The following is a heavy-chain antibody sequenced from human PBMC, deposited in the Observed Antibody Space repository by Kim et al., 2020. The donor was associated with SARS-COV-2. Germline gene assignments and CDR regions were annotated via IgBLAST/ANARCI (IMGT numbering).Heavy chain of an antibody. Sequence: ASVKVSCKASGYTFTGYYMHWVRQAPGQGLEWMGRINPNSGGTNYAQKFQGRVTMTRDTSISTAYMELSRLRSDDTAVYYCARDRNRAGYSYGSPHYWGQGTLVTVSS. V-gene: IGHV1-2*06. CDR2: INPNSGGT. CDR3: ARDRNRAGYSYGSPHY. J-gene: IGHJ4*02. CDR1: GYTFTGYY. D-gene: IGHD5-18*01.